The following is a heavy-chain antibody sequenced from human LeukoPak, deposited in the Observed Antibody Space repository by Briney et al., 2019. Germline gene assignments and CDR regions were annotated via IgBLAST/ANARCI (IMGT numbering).Heavy chain of an antibody. V-gene: IGHV4-61*02. Sequence: PSETLSLTCTVSGGSISSGSYYWSWIRQPAGKGLEWIGRIHTSGSTNYNPSLKSRVTISVDTSKNQFSLKLSSVTAADTAVYYCARCLSSWFDPWGQGTLVTVSS. CDR2: IHTSGST. J-gene: IGHJ5*02. CDR3: ARCLSSWFDP. D-gene: IGHD3-16*01. CDR1: GGSISSGSYY.